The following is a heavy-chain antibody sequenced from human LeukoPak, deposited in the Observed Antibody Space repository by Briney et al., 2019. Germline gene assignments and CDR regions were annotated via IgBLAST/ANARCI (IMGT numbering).Heavy chain of an antibody. J-gene: IGHJ5*02. V-gene: IGHV3-23*01. CDR3: AAHSGWFGELFYWFDP. CDR1: GFTFSSYA. Sequence: GSLRLSCAASGFTFSSYAMSWVRQAPGKGLEWVSAISGSGGSTYYADSVKGRFTISRDNSKNTLYLQMNSLRAEDTAVYYCAAHSGWFGELFYWFDPWGQGTLVTVSS. CDR2: ISGSGGST. D-gene: IGHD3-10*01.